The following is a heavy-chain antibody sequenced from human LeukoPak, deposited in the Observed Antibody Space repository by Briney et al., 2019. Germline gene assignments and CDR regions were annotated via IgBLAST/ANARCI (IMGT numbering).Heavy chain of an antibody. D-gene: IGHD5-12*01. CDR3: ARDWAGLRAEDAFDI. CDR1: GLTFSSYS. V-gene: IGHV3-21*01. CDR2: ISSSSSYI. Sequence: GGSLRLFCAASGLTFSSYSMKWARQAPGKGREWVSSISSSSSYIYYAHSVKGRFTTSRDNGKNSLYLQMSSLRAEDTAVYYCARDWAGLRAEDAFDIWGQGTMVTVSS. J-gene: IGHJ3*02.